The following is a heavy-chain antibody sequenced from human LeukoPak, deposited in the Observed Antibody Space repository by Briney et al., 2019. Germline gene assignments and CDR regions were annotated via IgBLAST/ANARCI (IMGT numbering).Heavy chain of an antibody. D-gene: IGHD1-26*01. CDR1: GGTFSSYA. V-gene: IGHV1-69*13. CDR3: ARERGGASFDY. Sequence: ASVKVSCKASGGTFSSYAISWVRQAPGQGIEWMGGILPIFGTANYAQKFQGRVTITADESTSTAYMELSSLRSEDTAVYYCARERGGASFDYWGQGTLVTVSS. J-gene: IGHJ4*02. CDR2: ILPIFGTA.